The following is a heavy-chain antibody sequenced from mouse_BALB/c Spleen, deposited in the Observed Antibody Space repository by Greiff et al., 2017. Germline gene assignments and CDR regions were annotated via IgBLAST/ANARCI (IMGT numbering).Heavy chain of an antibody. CDR1: GYTFSSYW. Sequence: VQLQQSGAELMKPGASVKISCKATGYTFSSYWIEWVKQRPGHGLEWIGEILPGSGSTNYNEKFKGKATFTADTSSNTAYMQLSSLTSEDSAVYYCARGDYGNYVFAYWGQGTLVTVSA. V-gene: IGHV1-9*01. CDR3: ARGDYGNYVFAY. CDR2: ILPGSGST. D-gene: IGHD2-1*01. J-gene: IGHJ3*01.